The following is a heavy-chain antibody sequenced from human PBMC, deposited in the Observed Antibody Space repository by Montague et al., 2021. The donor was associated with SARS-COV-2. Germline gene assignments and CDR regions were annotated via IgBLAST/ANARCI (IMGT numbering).Heavy chain of an antibody. D-gene: IGHD5-18*01. Sequence: SETLSLTCTVSGGSFSSDNYFWGWIRQPPGKGLEWMGSTYYSGGTFYNPSLKSRVTISVDTSRNQFSLKLISVAAADTAVYYCARQAPVDTGMPRTCVWFDSWGQGALVTVSS. CDR2: TYYSGGT. CDR1: GGSFSSDNYF. CDR3: ARQAPVDTGMPRTCVWFDS. V-gene: IGHV4-39*01. J-gene: IGHJ5*01.